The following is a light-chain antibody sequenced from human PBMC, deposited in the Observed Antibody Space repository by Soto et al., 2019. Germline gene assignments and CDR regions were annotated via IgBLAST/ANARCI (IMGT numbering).Light chain of an antibody. CDR3: QQHGSSPRT. Sequence: EIVLTQSPGTLSLSPGERATLSCRASQSVSSYVAWYQQKPGQAPRLLIYDASSRATGIPDRFSGSGSGTDFTLTISRLEPEDVAVYFCQQHGSSPRTFGQGTKLEIK. V-gene: IGKV3-20*01. CDR2: DAS. CDR1: QSVSSY. J-gene: IGKJ2*01.